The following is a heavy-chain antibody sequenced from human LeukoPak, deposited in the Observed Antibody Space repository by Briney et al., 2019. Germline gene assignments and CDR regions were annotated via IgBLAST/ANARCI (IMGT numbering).Heavy chain of an antibody. Sequence: ASVKVSCKASGYTFTSYDFNWVQQATGQRPEWMGWMSPNSGDTGYAQQFQDRVTMTRNTSISTAYMELSSLRSDDTAVYYCARGPPNWGYDYWGPGTLVTVSS. CDR3: ARGPPNWGYDY. D-gene: IGHD7-27*01. CDR2: MSPNSGDT. J-gene: IGHJ4*02. V-gene: IGHV1-8*01. CDR1: GYTFTSYD.